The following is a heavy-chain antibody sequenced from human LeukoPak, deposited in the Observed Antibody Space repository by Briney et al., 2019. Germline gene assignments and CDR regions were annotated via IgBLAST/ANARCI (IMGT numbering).Heavy chain of an antibody. CDR3: ARGVDYYYYGMDV. CDR1: GGSFSGYY. Sequence: SETLSLTCAVYGGSFSGYYWSWIRQPPGKGLEWIGEINHSGSTNYNLSLKSRVTISVDTSKNQFSLKLSSVTAADTAVYYCARGVDYYYYGMDVWGQGTTVTVSS. V-gene: IGHV4-34*01. J-gene: IGHJ6*02. CDR2: INHSGST.